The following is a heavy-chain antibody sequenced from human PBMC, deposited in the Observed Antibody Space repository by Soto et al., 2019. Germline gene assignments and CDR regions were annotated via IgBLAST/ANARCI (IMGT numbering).Heavy chain of an antibody. J-gene: IGHJ1*01. V-gene: IGHV1-69*01. D-gene: IGHD3-10*01. CDR2: IIPIFATT. CDR3: ARNGRGVKDFQH. Sequence: QVQLVQSGAEVKKPGSSVKVSCKASGGTFSSYAIYWVRQAPGQGLEWMGGIIPIFATTNYAQKFQGRVTITADESTSTAYMELSSLRSDDTAVYYYARNGRGVKDFQHWGQGTLVTVSS. CDR1: GGTFSSYA.